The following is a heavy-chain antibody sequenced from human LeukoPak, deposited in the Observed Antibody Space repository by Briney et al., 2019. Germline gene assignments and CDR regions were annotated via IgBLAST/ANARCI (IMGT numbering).Heavy chain of an antibody. V-gene: IGHV3-74*01. D-gene: IGHD3-22*01. CDR3: ASQHGDSSGYYDLDY. CDR2: INSDGSST. J-gene: IGHJ4*02. Sequence: SGGSLRLSCAASGLTFSSYWMHWVRQAPGKGLVGVSRINSDGSSTSYADSVKGRFTISRDNAKNTLYLQMNSLRAEDTAVYYCASQHGDSSGYYDLDYWGQGTLVTVSS. CDR1: GLTFSSYW.